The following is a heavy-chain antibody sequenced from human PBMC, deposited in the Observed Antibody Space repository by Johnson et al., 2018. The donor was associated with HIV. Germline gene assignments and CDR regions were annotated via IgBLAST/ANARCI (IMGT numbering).Heavy chain of an antibody. CDR3: AKDQWSSSWTKDAFVF. CDR1: GFTFSTYG. D-gene: IGHD6-13*01. CDR2: MWYDGSNK. Sequence: QVQLVESGGGVVQPGRSLRLSCAASGFTFSTYGMHWVRQAPGKGLEWVAVMWYDGSNKYYADSVKGRFTISRDNSKNTLYLQMNSLRAEDTAVYYCAKDQWSSSWTKDAFVFWGQGTMVTVSS. J-gene: IGHJ3*01. V-gene: IGHV3-33*06.